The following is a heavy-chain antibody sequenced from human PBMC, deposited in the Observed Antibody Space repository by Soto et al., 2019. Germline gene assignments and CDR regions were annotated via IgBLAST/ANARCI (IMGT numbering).Heavy chain of an antibody. D-gene: IGHD4-17*01. CDR3: ARLDYGGDWFDP. CDR2: IYYSGST. V-gene: IGHV4-31*03. CDR1: GGSISSGAYY. Sequence: QVQLQESGPGLVKPSQTLSLTCTVSGGSISSGAYYWSWIRQHPGKGLEWIGYIYYSGSTYYNPSLKSRXXIXVXXPKNQSSLRLSSVTAADTAVYYCARLDYGGDWFDPWGQGTLVTVSS. J-gene: IGHJ5*02.